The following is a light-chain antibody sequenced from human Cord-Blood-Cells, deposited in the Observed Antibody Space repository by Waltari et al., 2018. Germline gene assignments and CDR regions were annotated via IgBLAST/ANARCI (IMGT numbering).Light chain of an antibody. V-gene: IGKV1-39*01. CDR1: QSISSY. Sequence: DIQMTQSPSSLSASVGDRVTITCRASQSISSYLNWYQQKPGKAPKLLIYAASSLTSGVPSRFSGSGSGTDFTLTISSLQPEDFATYYCQQSYSTPGTFGQGTKVEIK. CDR3: QQSYSTPGT. CDR2: AAS. J-gene: IGKJ1*01.